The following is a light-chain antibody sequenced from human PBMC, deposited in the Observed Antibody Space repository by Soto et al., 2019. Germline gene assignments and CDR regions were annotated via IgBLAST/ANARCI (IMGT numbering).Light chain of an antibody. CDR1: QGIRSY. J-gene: IGKJ3*01. CDR2: ATS. Sequence: TQLTQSPSSLSASVGDRVTITCRASQGIRSYLAWYQQKPGKAPKLLIYATSTLQSGVPSRFSGRDSGADFTLTINNLQPEDFATYYCQQPPYTFGPGTKVD. CDR3: QQPPYT. V-gene: IGKV1-9*01.